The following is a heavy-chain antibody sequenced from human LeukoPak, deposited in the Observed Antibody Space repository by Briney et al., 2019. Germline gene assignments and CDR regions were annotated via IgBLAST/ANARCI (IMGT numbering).Heavy chain of an antibody. CDR3: ARHGHTYYYYGMDV. Sequence: GESLNISCKGSGYSFTSYWITWVRQMPGKGLEWMGRIDPSDSYTNYSPSFQGHVTISADKSISTAYLQWSSLKASDTAMYYCARHGHTYYYYGMDVWGQGTTVTVSS. V-gene: IGHV5-10-1*01. J-gene: IGHJ6*02. CDR1: GYSFTSYW. D-gene: IGHD3/OR15-3a*01. CDR2: IDPSDSYT.